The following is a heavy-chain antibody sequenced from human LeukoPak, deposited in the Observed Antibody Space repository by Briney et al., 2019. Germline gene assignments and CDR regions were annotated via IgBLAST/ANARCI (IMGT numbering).Heavy chain of an antibody. J-gene: IGHJ4*02. V-gene: IGHV1-2*06. Sequence: ASVKVSCKASGYTFTAYYMHWVRQAPGQGLELMGRINSNTSGTDYEKKFQDRVTMTRDTSNSTAYMELSRLRSDDTAVYYCARDRSGYSYGEPLDYWGQGTLVTVSS. CDR3: ARDRSGYSYGEPLDY. CDR2: INSNTSGT. D-gene: IGHD5-18*01. CDR1: GYTFTAYY.